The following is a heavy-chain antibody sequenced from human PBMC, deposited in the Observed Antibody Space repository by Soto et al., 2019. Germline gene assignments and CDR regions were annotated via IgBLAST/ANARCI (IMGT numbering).Heavy chain of an antibody. Sequence: QVQLVQSGAEVKKPGASVKVSCKASGYTFTGYYMHWVRQAPGQGLEWMGWINPNSGGTNYAQKFQGWVTMTRDTSISKAYMELSRLRSDDTAVYYCARVPMIVDQRDYGMDVWGQGTTVTVSS. D-gene: IGHD3-22*01. J-gene: IGHJ6*02. CDR1: GYTFTGYY. CDR2: INPNSGGT. V-gene: IGHV1-2*04. CDR3: ARVPMIVDQRDYGMDV.